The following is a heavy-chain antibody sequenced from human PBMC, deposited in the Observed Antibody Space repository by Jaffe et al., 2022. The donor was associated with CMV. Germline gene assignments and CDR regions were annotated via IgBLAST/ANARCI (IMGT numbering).Heavy chain of an antibody. Sequence: QVQLVESGGGLVKPGGSLRLSCAASGFTFSDYYMSWIRQAPGKGLEWVSYISSSSSYTNYADSVKGRFTISRDNAKNSLYLQMNSLRAEDTAVYYCARTAPRGWLWDYWGQGTLVTVSS. CDR3: ARTAPRGWLWDY. D-gene: IGHD6-19*01. CDR1: GFTFSDYY. J-gene: IGHJ4*02. V-gene: IGHV3-11*06. CDR2: ISSSSSYT.